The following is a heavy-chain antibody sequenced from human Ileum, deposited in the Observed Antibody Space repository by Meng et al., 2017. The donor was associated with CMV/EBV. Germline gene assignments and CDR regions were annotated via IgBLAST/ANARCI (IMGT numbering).Heavy chain of an antibody. Sequence: SLKISCVASRFTFSTYEMNWVRQAPGKGLEWISYIDSGGSTMYYTDSVKGRFTISRDNAKNSLFLQMISLGVEDTALYYYATVRGSGGRDRYFDFWGQGTLVTVSS. J-gene: IGHJ4*02. D-gene: IGHD3-16*01. CDR3: ATVRGSGGRDRYFDF. CDR1: RFTFSTYE. V-gene: IGHV3-48*03. CDR2: IDSGGSTM.